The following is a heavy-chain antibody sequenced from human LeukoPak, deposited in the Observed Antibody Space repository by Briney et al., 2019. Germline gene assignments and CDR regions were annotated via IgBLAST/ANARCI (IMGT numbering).Heavy chain of an antibody. CDR3: ARRRCGSCYSVVGGSPDYFDY. D-gene: IGHD2-15*01. CDR2: INHSGST. V-gene: IGHV4-34*01. CDR1: GGSFSGYY. Sequence: SETLSLTCAVYGGSFSGYYWSWIRQPPGKGLEWIGEINHSGSTNYNPSLKSRVTIPVDTSKNQFSLNLSPVTAADTAVYYCARRRCGSCYSVVGGSPDYFDYWGQGTLVTVSS. J-gene: IGHJ4*02.